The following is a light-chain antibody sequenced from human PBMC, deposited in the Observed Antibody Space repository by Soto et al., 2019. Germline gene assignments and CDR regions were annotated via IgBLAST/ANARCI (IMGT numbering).Light chain of an antibody. Sequence: QSVLTHPASVSGSPGQSITISCTGTSSDVGGYNYVSWYQQHPGKAPKLMIYEVSNRPSGVSNRFSGSKSGNTASLTISGLQAEDEADYYCSSYTSSSTPRVFGTGTKVTVL. J-gene: IGLJ1*01. CDR3: SSYTSSSTPRV. CDR1: SSDVGGYNY. CDR2: EVS. V-gene: IGLV2-14*01.